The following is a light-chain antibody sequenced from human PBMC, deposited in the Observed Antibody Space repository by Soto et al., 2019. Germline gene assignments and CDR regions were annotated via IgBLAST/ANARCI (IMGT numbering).Light chain of an antibody. J-gene: IGKJ1*01. Sequence: EIQMTQSPSSLSASVGDRVTITCRASQSISSYLNWYQHKPVKAPKLLIYAASSLQSGVPSRFSGSGSGTDFTLTISCLQSEDFATYYCQQYYSYPRTFGQGTKVDNK. CDR2: AAS. V-gene: IGKV1-39*01. CDR1: QSISSY. CDR3: QQYYSYPRT.